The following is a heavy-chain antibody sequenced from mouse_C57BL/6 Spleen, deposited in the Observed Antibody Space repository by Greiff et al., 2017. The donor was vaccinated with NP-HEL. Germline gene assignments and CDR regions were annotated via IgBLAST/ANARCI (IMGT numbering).Heavy chain of an antibody. CDR2: ISSGSSTI. J-gene: IGHJ4*01. V-gene: IGHV5-17*01. D-gene: IGHD2-1*01. Sequence: EVKLVESGGGLVKPGGSLKLSCAASGFTFSDYGMHWVRQAPEKGLEWVAYISSGSSTIYYADTVKGRFTISRDNAKNTLFLQMTSLRSEDTAMYYCARREGNWPHYYAMDYWGQGTSVTVSS. CDR3: ARREGNWPHYYAMDY. CDR1: GFTFSDYG.